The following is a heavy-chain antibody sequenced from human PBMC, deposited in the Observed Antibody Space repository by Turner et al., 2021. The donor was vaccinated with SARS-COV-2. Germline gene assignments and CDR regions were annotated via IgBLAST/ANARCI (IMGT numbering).Heavy chain of an antibody. CDR1: GFTFSSYG. CDR3: ARDPNAGYYYMDV. V-gene: IGHV3-33*01. Sequence: QVQLVESGGGVVQPGRAPRLACEASGFTFSSYGMHWVRQAPGKGLGWVAVIWYDGSNKYYADSMKGRFTISRDNSKNTLYLQMNSLRAEDTAVYYCARDPNAGYYYMDVWGKGTTVTVSS. CDR2: IWYDGSNK. J-gene: IGHJ6*03. D-gene: IGHD2-8*01.